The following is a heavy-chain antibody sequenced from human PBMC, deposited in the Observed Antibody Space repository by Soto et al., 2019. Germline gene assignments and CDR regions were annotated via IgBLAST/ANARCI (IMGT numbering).Heavy chain of an antibody. CDR2: INHSGNT. CDR3: ARGVAVAGIDY. D-gene: IGHD6-19*01. V-gene: IGHV4-34*01. CDR1: GGSFSGYY. Sequence: SETLSLTCAVYGGSFSGYYWSWIRQPPGKGLEWIGEINHSGNTNYNPSLKSRVTISVDTSKNQFSLKLSSVTAADTAVYYCARGVAVAGIDYWGQGTLVTVSS. J-gene: IGHJ4*02.